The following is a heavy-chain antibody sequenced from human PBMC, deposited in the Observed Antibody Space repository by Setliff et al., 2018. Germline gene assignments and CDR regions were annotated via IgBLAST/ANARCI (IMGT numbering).Heavy chain of an antibody. D-gene: IGHD3-3*01. CDR1: GDSLTSGPYY. Sequence: SETLSLTCTVSGDSLTSGPYYWTWVRQPAGKGLEWIGHIYTSWSTVYNPSLKSRVTISLDTSKNQFSLDLSSVTAADTAVYYCARVSGFLYIDVWGNGTTVTVSS. CDR2: IYTSWST. J-gene: IGHJ6*03. V-gene: IGHV4-61*09. CDR3: ARVSGFLYIDV.